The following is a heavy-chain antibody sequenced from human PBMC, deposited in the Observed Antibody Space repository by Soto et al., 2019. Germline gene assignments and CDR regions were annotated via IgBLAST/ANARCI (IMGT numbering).Heavy chain of an antibody. J-gene: IGHJ6*02. D-gene: IGHD6-25*01. V-gene: IGHV3-30*18. Sequence: GGSVRLSCAASGFPFSSYGMHWVRQAPGKGLEWVAVISYDGSNKYYADSVKGRFTISRDNSKNTLYLQMNSLRAEDTAVYYCAKGGKGYYYYGMDVWGQGTTVTVSS. CDR1: GFPFSSYG. CDR2: ISYDGSNK. CDR3: AKGGKGYYYYGMDV.